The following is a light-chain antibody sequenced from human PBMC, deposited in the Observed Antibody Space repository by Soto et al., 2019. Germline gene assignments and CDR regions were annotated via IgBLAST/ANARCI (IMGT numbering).Light chain of an antibody. CDR3: QKHGSSLGVN. CDR2: GAS. CDR1: QSVSSSY. Sequence: EIVWPPSPGTLSFSPGERSTLSFISLQSVSSSYLAWYQQKPGQAPRLLIYGASSRATGIPDRFSGSGSGTDFTLTIRRLEPEDFAVYYCQKHGSSLGVNFGGGTKGDIK. V-gene: IGKV3-20*01. J-gene: IGKJ4*01.